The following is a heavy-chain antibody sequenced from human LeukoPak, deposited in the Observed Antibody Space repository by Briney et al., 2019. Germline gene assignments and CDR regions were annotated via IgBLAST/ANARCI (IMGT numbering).Heavy chain of an antibody. CDR2: IYYSGST. V-gene: IGHV4-39*01. CDR3: ARRFISVVVAPDWFDP. D-gene: IGHD2-15*01. J-gene: IGHJ5*02. CDR1: GDSIRDYY. Sequence: SETLSLTCTVSGDSIRDYYWAWIRQPPGKGLELIGNIYYSGSTYYNPSLKSRVTISVDTSKNQFSLKLSSVTAADTAVYYCARRFISVVVAPDWFDPWGQGTLVTVSS.